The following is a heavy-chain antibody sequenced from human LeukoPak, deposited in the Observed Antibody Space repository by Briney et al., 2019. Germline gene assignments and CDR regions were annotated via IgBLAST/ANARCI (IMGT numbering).Heavy chain of an antibody. CDR2: MNPNSGNT. CDR1: GYTFTSYD. CDR3: ARVEYYCSTCKGNSNYQQDYGMDV. D-gene: IGHD4-11*01. Sequence: ASVKVSCKAAGYTFTSYDINWVRQATGRGLEWMGWMNPNSGNTGYAQKFQGRVTMTRNTSISTAYMELSSLRSEDTAVYYCARVEYYCSTCKGNSNYQQDYGMDVWGKGTTVTVSS. J-gene: IGHJ6*04. V-gene: IGHV1-8*01.